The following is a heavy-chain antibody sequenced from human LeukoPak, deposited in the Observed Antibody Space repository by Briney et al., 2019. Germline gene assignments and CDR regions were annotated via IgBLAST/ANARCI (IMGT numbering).Heavy chain of an antibody. CDR1: VLIFSNYG. CDR3: AKAYGSRVLKGDHKNMDV. D-gene: IGHD3-3*01. CDR2: IRYDGNEK. V-gene: IGHV3-30*02. Sequence: GGSLTLSCVARVLIFSNYGMHWVRQAPGKGLDWVSFIRYDGNEKQYADSMRGRVTISRDNSKGTFFLQMTSLRPEDTAVYYFAKAYGSRVLKGDHKNMDVWAKGPRSSSPQ. J-gene: IGHJ6*04.